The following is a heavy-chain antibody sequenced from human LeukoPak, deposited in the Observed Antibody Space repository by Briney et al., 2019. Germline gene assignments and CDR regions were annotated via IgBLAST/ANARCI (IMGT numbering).Heavy chain of an antibody. D-gene: IGHD3-22*01. V-gene: IGHV1-2*02. CDR1: GYTFSAYY. CDR3: ARDYYDSSGFGAFLR. J-gene: IGHJ3*01. CDR2: INPNSGGT. Sequence: ASVKVSCNSSGYTFSAYYMRCARQAPGQGLEWMRWINPNSGGTNYAQKFQGRVTMTRDTSISTAYMELSRLRSDDTAVYYCARDYYDSSGFGAFLRWAQGTMVTVSS.